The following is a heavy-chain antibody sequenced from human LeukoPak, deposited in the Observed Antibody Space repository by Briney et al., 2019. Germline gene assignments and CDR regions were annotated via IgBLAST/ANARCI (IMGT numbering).Heavy chain of an antibody. CDR3: ARCLYSSGWETGAFDI. D-gene: IGHD6-19*01. V-gene: IGHV4-34*01. CDR2: INHSGST. CDR1: GGSFSGYY. Sequence: PSETLSLTCAVYGGSFSGYYWSWIRQPPGKGLEWIGEINHSGSTNYNPSLKSRVTISVDTSKNQFSLKLSSVTAADTAVYYCARCLYSSGWETGAFDIWGQGTMVTVSS. J-gene: IGHJ3*02.